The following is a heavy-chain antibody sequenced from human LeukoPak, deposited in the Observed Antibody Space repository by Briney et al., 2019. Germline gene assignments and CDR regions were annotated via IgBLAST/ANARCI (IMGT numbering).Heavy chain of an antibody. CDR1: GFTFSNAW. V-gene: IGHV3-15*01. Sequence: GGSLRLSCAASGFTFSNAWMSWVRQALGKGLEWVGRIKSKTDGGTTDYAAPGKGRFTISRDDSKNTLYLQMNSLKTEDTAVYYCTTLAHTDSSGYYDFDYWGQGTLVTVSS. CDR3: TTLAHTDSSGYYDFDY. CDR2: IKSKTDGGTT. J-gene: IGHJ4*02. D-gene: IGHD3-22*01.